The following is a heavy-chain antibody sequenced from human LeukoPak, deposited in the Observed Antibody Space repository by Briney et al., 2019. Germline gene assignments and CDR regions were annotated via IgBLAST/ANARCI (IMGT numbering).Heavy chain of an antibody. CDR3: ARVEYGDYPGDY. CDR2: ISSSSAI. V-gene: IGHV3-48*01. D-gene: IGHD4-17*01. Sequence: PGGSLRLSCAASGFTFSIYTMNWVRQAPGKGLEWVSYISSSSAIYYADSVKGRFTISRDNAKNSLYLQMNSLRAEDTAVYYCARVEYGDYPGDYWGQGTLVTVSS. J-gene: IGHJ4*02. CDR1: GFTFSIYT.